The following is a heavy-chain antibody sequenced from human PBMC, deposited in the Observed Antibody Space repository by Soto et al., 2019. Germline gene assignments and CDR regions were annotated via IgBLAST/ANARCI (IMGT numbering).Heavy chain of an antibody. CDR3: ASHYGDYYYYGMDV. CDR1: GFTCSDYN. V-gene: IGHV3-48*01. CDR2: ISSSSNTI. D-gene: IGHD4-17*01. J-gene: IGHJ6*02. Sequence: TGGSLRLSCATSGFTCSDYNMSWVRQAPGKGLEWVSYISSSSNTIYYADSVKGRFTISRDNAKNSLYLQMNSLRAEDTAVYYCASHYGDYYYYGMDVWGQGTTVTVSS.